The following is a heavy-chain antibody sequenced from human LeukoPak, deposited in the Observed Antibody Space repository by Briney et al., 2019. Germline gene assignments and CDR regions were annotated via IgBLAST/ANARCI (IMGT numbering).Heavy chain of an antibody. V-gene: IGHV3-74*01. D-gene: IGHD1-26*01. J-gene: IGHJ4*02. CDR2: INSGGSST. CDR1: GFTFSSYW. Sequence: QPGGSLRLSCAASGFTFSSYWMHWVRQGPGKGLVWVSRINSGGSSTSYADSVKGRFTISRDNAKNTLFLQMNSLRDEDTAVYYCARGVGATTVDYWGQGTLDTVSS. CDR3: ARGVGATTVDY.